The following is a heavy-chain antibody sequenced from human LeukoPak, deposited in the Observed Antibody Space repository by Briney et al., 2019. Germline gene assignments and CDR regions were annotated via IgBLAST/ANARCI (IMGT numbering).Heavy chain of an antibody. CDR2: INHSGST. D-gene: IGHD2-21*02. CDR1: GGSFSGYY. Sequence: SETLSLTCAVYGGSFSGYYWSWIRQPPGKGLEWIGEINHSGSTNYNPSLKSRVTISVNTSNNQFSLKLSSATAADTAVYYCARGGVVTAILRRYYGMDVWGQGTTVTVSS. J-gene: IGHJ6*02. CDR3: ARGGVVTAILRRYYGMDV. V-gene: IGHV4-34*01.